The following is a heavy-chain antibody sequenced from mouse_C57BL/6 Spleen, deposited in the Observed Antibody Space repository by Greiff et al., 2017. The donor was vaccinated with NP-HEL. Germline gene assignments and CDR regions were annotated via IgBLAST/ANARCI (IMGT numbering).Heavy chain of an antibody. Sequence: QVQLQQPGAELVRPGSSVKLSCKASGYTFTSYWMDWVKQRPGQGLEWIGNIYPSDSETHYNQKFKDKATLTVDKSSSTAYMQLSSLTSEDSAVYYCARYGYYPYYAMDYWGQGTSVTVSS. J-gene: IGHJ4*01. V-gene: IGHV1-61*01. CDR2: IYPSDSET. CDR3: ARYGYYPYYAMDY. D-gene: IGHD2-3*01. CDR1: GYTFTSYW.